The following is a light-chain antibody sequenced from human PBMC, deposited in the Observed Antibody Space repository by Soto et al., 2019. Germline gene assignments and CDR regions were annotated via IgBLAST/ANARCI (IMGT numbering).Light chain of an antibody. CDR2: GAS. V-gene: IGKV3-20*01. CDR1: QSVSSGY. Sequence: ELVLTQSPGTLSLSPGERATLSCRASQSVSSGYLAWYQQKPGQAPRPLIYGASSRAIGILDRFSGSGSGTDFTLTISRLEPEDFAVYYCQQYVSSPWTFGQGTKVDIK. J-gene: IGKJ1*01. CDR3: QQYVSSPWT.